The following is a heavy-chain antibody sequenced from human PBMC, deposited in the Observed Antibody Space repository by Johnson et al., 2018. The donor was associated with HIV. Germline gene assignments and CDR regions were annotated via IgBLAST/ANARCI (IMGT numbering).Heavy chain of an antibody. CDR1: GFTFSSYA. Sequence: QVQLVESGGGVVQPGRSLRLSCAASGFTFSSYAMHLVRQAPGKGLEWVAVISYDGSNKYYADSVKGRFTISRDNSKNTLYLQMKSLRAEDTAVYYCARDAPDSGSYHAFDIWGQGTMVTVSS. V-gene: IGHV3-30*04. J-gene: IGHJ3*02. D-gene: IGHD1-26*01. CDR2: ISYDGSNK. CDR3: ARDAPDSGSYHAFDI.